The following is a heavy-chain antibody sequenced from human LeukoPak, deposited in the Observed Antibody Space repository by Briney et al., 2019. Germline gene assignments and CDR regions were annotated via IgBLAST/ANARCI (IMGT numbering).Heavy chain of an antibody. D-gene: IGHD2-2*01. J-gene: IGHJ5*02. V-gene: IGHV5-51*01. CDR1: GYSFTSYW. CDR3: ARGPGYCSSTSCWVWFDP. CDR2: IYPGDSDT. Sequence: GESLKISCKGSGYSFTSYWIGWVRQMPGKGLEWMRIIYPGDSDTRYSPPFQGQVTISADKSISTAYLQWSSLKASDTAMYYCARGPGYCSSTSCWVWFDPWGQGTLVTVSS.